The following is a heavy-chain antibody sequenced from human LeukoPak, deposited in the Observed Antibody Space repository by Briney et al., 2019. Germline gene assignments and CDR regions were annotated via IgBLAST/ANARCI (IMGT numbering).Heavy chain of an antibody. D-gene: IGHD2-21*02. CDR2: ISSASGSI. J-gene: IGHJ6*02. Sequence: GGSLRLSCAASGFTFSSYSMNWVRQAPGKGLEWVSYISSASGSIYYADSVKGRFTISRDNAKNSLFLQMNSLRAEDTAVYYCARANRYCGGDCLYGMDVWGQGTTVTVSS. CDR3: ARANRYCGGDCLYGMDV. V-gene: IGHV3-48*04. CDR1: GFTFSSYS.